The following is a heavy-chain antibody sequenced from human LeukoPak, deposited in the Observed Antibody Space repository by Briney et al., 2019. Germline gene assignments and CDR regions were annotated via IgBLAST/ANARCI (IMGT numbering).Heavy chain of an antibody. CDR1: GGSISSYY. J-gene: IGHJ4*02. V-gene: IGHV4-59*01. CDR2: IYYSGST. D-gene: IGHD6-19*01. CDR3: ARVAYSSAWN. Sequence: RSSETLSLTCTVSGGSISSYYWRWIRQPPGKRLEWIGYIYYSGSTNYKPSLKSRVTISLETSKNQFYLKMISVTAADTAVYYCARVAYSSAWNWGQGTLVTVSS.